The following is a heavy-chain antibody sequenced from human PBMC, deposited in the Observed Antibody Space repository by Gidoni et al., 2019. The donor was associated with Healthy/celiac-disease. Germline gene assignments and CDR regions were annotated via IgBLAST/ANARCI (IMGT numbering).Heavy chain of an antibody. CDR1: GFTFSSYD. V-gene: IGHV3-13*04. CDR3: ARVTTMVRGSWYFEL. J-gene: IGHJ2*01. CDR2: IGTAGDT. Sequence: EVQLVESGGGLVQPGGHLRLSCAASGFTFSSYDMHWVRQATGKGLEWVSAIGTAGDTYYPGSVKGRFTISRENAKNSLYLQMNSLRAGDTAVYYCARVTTMVRGSWYFELWGRGTLVTVSS. D-gene: IGHD3-10*01.